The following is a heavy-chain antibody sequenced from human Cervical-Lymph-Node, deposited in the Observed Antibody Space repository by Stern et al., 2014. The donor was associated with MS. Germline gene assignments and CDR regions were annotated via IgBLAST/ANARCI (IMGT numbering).Heavy chain of an antibody. CDR1: GGTFSDYA. J-gene: IGHJ5*01. CDR2: IIPIFGST. V-gene: IGHV1-69*01. CDR3: ARGAYCGGDCYWGWFDS. D-gene: IGHD2-21*02. Sequence: VQLVESGAEVTKPGSSVKGSCKASGGTFSDYAISWVRQAPGQGLEWMGGIIPIFGSTDYAQNFQGRVTITADESTTTAYMDLSSLRSEDTAVYYCARGAYCGGDCYWGWFDSWGQGTLVTVSS.